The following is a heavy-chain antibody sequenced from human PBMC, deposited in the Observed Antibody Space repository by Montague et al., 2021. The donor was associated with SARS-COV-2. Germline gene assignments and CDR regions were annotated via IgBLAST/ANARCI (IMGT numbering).Heavy chain of an antibody. V-gene: IGHV4-59*11. CDR2: IFYKGNT. J-gene: IGHJ4*02. CDR3: ARSISSSGARDN. CDR1: GGSLNKHY. D-gene: IGHD3-22*01. Sequence: SETLSLTRTLSGGSLNKHYWSWIRKAPGKELEWLGNIFYKGNTSXNVXLWGRVSMSLDTPQNQFSLRLTSLTAADTAVYYCARSISSSGARDNWGQGILVTVS.